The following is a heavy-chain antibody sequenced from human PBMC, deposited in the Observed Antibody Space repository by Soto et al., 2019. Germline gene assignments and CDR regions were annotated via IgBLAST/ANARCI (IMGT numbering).Heavy chain of an antibody. J-gene: IGHJ4*02. Sequence: QVQLVQSGAEVKKPGASVKVSCKASGYTFTSYRISWVRQAPGQGLEWMGWISAYNGHTNYAQKLQGRVTMTTDTSTTTAYMEMRSMRDDGTAVYYGATVDLEGRDFARFDYWGQGTLVTVSS. CDR3: ATVDLEGRDFARFDY. V-gene: IGHV1-18*01. D-gene: IGHD3-9*01. CDR2: ISAYNGHT. CDR1: GYTFTSYR.